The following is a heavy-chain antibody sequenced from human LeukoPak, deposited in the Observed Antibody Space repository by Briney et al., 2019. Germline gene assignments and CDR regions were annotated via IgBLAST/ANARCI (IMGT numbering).Heavy chain of an antibody. D-gene: IGHD2-8*02. CDR3: ARNCTGDNCKDNYGMDV. V-gene: IGHV1-18*01. CDR2: ISHYNGYT. Sequence: ASVKVSCKASGYTLTNYGISWVRQAPGQGLEWMGWISHYNGYTTYAQKFQGRVAMTTDTFTSTVYMELRSLRSDDTAMYYCARNCTGDNCKDNYGMDVWGQGTTVTVSS. J-gene: IGHJ6*02. CDR1: GYTLTNYG.